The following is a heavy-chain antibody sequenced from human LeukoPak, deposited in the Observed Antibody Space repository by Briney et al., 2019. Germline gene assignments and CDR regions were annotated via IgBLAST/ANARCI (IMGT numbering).Heavy chain of an antibody. J-gene: IGHJ6*02. D-gene: IGHD2-2*01. CDR3: ARVGIVVVPAAMYYYYGMDV. V-gene: IGHV4-34*01. CDR1: GGSFSGYY. CDR2: INHSGST. Sequence: SETLSLTCAVYGGSFSGYYWSWIRQPPGKGLEWIGEINHSGSTNYNPSLKSRVTISVDTSKNQFSLKLSSVTAADTAVYYCARVGIVVVPAAMYYYYGMDVWGQGTTVTVSS.